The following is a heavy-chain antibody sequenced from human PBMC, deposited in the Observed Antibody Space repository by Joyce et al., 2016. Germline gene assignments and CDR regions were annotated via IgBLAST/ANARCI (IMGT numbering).Heavy chain of an antibody. V-gene: IGHV3-21*01. J-gene: IGHJ4*02. CDR3: ARDVLTTVTKAYGY. Sequence: EVQLVESGGGPVKPGESLRLSCTASGFIFSSYSRTWVRQAPWKGLERVSSISRDNTYIFHADSVKGRFTISRDNARNSLYLQMNSLRAEDTAVYYCARDVLTTVTKAYGYWGQGTLVAVSS. CDR1: GFIFSSYS. D-gene: IGHD4-11*01. CDR2: ISRDNTYI.